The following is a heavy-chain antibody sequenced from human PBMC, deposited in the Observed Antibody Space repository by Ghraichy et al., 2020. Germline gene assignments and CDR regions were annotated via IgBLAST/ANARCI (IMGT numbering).Heavy chain of an antibody. CDR1: GFTFSSYS. CDR2: ISSGSSYK. CDR3: ARDLGYCSDGTCSPDY. V-gene: IGHV3-21*01. J-gene: IGHJ4*02. D-gene: IGHD2-15*01. Sequence: GGSLRLSCAASGFTFSSYSMSWVRRAPGKGLEWVSSISSGSSYKNYADSVKGRFTISRDNAKYSLFLQMDSLRAEDTAMYYCARDLGYCSDGTCSPDYWGQGSLVTVSS.